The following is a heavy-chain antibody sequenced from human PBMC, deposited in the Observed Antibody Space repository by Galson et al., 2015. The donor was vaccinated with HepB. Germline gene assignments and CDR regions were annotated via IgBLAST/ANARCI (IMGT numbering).Heavy chain of an antibody. V-gene: IGHV3-33*05. D-gene: IGHD6-13*01. J-gene: IGHJ4*02. CDR1: GFTFSSNA. CDR2: VSKDGGTK. Sequence: SLRLSCAASGFTFSSNAMQWVRQAPGKGLEWVAVVSKDGGTKFYVDSVKGRFTISRDNAKNSLYLQMNSLRAEDTAVYYCAAGYSSSWSPFDYWGQGTLVTVSS. CDR3: AAGYSSSWSPFDY.